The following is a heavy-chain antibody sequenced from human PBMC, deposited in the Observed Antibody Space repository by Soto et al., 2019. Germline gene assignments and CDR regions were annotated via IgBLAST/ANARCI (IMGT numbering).Heavy chain of an antibody. CDR2: ISYDGSNK. Sequence: QVQLVESGGGVVQPGRSLRLSCAASGFTFSSYGMHWVRQAPGKGLEWVAVISYDGSNKYYADSVKGRFTISRDNSKNTLYLQMNSLRAEDTAVYYCAREGLGELSLWIWGQGTLVTVSS. J-gene: IGHJ4*02. V-gene: IGHV3-30*19. CDR1: GFTFSSYG. CDR3: AREGLGELSLWI. D-gene: IGHD3-16*02.